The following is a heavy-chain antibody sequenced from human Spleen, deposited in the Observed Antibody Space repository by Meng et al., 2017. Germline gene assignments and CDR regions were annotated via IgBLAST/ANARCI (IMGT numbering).Heavy chain of an antibody. J-gene: IGHJ5*02. CDR2: IGHSGIT. CDR3: VRSSGWVRTGFDP. CDR1: GGSISGGDYY. V-gene: IGHV4-39*01. D-gene: IGHD6-19*01. Sequence: QVQLQESGPGLVKPSQTLSLTCTVFGGSISGGDYYWSWIRQPPGKGLEWIGSIGHSGITYYTPSLKSRVTVSIDTSKSQFSLKLTSVTAADTAVYYCVRSSGWVRTGFDPWGQGTLVTVSS.